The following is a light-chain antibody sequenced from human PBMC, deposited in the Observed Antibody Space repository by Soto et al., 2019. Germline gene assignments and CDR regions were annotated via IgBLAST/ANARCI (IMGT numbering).Light chain of an antibody. V-gene: IGKV3-20*01. CDR2: TAS. Sequence: EIVMTQSPATLSVSPGERATLSCRASQSVRSNLAWYQQKPGQAPRLLIYTASIRATGIPDRFSGSGSGTDFTLTISRLEPEDFAVYYCHQHAESPLTFGGGTKVDIK. J-gene: IGKJ4*01. CDR1: QSVRSN. CDR3: HQHAESPLT.